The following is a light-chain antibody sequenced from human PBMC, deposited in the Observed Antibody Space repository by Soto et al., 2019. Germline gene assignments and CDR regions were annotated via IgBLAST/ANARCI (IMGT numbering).Light chain of an antibody. Sequence: QSVLTQPPSVSGAPGQRVTISCTWSSSNIGAGYDVHWYQQLPRAAPKLLIYGNDHRPSGVPDRFSGSKSGTSASLVITGLQAEDEADYFCQSYDTSLSGSVFGTGTKVTVL. V-gene: IGLV1-40*01. CDR1: SSNIGAGYD. CDR3: QSYDTSLSGSV. CDR2: GND. J-gene: IGLJ1*01.